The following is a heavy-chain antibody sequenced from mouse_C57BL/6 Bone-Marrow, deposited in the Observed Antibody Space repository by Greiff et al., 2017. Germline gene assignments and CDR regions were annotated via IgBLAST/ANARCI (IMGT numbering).Heavy chain of an antibody. Sequence: EVQVVESGPELVKPGASVKISCKASGYSFTGYYMNWVKQSPEKSLEWIGEINPSTGGTTYNQKFKAKATLTVDKSSSTAYMQLKSLTSEDSAVYYCARTYYSNYDAYWGQGTLVTVSA. J-gene: IGHJ3*01. V-gene: IGHV1-42*01. CDR1: GYSFTGYY. CDR2: INPSTGGT. D-gene: IGHD2-5*01. CDR3: ARTYYSNYDAY.